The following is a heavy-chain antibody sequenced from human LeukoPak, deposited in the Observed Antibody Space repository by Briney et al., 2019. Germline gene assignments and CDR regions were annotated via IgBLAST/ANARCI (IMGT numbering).Heavy chain of an antibody. CDR3: ARDPPYEYYDSSGYYLGDY. CDR2: IIPILGIV. V-gene: IGHV1-69*04. J-gene: IGHJ4*02. Sequence: SVKVSCKASGGTFSSYAISWVRQAPGQELEWMGRIIPILGIVNYAQKFQGRVTITADKSTSTAYMELSSLRSEDTAVYYCARDPPYEYYDSSGYYLGDYWGQGTLVTVSS. D-gene: IGHD3-22*01. CDR1: GGTFSSYA.